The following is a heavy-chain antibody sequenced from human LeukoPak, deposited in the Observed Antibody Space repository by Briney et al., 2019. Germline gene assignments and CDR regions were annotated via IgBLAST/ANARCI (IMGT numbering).Heavy chain of an antibody. Sequence: GGSLRLSCAASGFTFGDSYMSWIRQAPGKGLEWVSYISSSSNYANYADSVKGRFTISRDNAKNSLHLQMISLRAEDTAVYYCARGIEAARRSAATCNYFDYWGQGTLVTVSS. J-gene: IGHJ4*02. D-gene: IGHD5-12*01. CDR3: ARGIEAARRSAATCNYFDY. CDR2: ISSSSNYA. V-gene: IGHV3-11*06. CDR1: GFTFGDSY.